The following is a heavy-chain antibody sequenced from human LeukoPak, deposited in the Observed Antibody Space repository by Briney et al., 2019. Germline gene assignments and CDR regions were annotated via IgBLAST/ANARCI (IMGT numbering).Heavy chain of an antibody. D-gene: IGHD6-19*01. CDR2: ISGSGGGT. CDR3: AKMVGSSGWYPFDY. V-gene: IGHV3-23*01. CDR1: GFTFSSYA. Sequence: GGFLRLSCAASGFTFSSYAMSWVRQAPGKGLEWVSTISGSGGGTYYADSVKGRFTISRDNSKNTLYLQMNSLRAEDTAVYYCAKMVGSSGWYPFDYWGQGTLVTVSS. J-gene: IGHJ4*02.